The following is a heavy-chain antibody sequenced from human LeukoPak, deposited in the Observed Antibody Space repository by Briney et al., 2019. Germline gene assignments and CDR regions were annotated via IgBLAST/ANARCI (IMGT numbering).Heavy chain of an antibody. CDR1: GGSISSYY. CDR3: ARVSGYDWESFYDY. D-gene: IGHD5-12*01. J-gene: IGHJ4*02. CDR2: IYYSGST. V-gene: IGHV4-59*01. Sequence: SETLSLTCTVSGGSISSYYWSWIRQPPGKGLEWIGYIYYSGSTNYNPSLKSRVTISVDTSKNQFSLKLNSVTAADTAVYCARVSGYDWESFYDYWGQGTLVTVSS.